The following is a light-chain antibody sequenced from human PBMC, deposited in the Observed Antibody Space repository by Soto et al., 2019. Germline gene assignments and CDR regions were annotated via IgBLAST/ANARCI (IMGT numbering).Light chain of an antibody. J-gene: IGKJ5*01. V-gene: IGKV3-15*01. CDR1: QSVSSR. CDR3: QQYGSSPAIS. Sequence: EIVMTQSPATLSVSPGERVTLSCRASQSVSSRLAWYQQKPGQSPRLLIYGASTRATGIPARFSGSGSGTEFTLTISSLQSEDFAVYYCQQYGSSPAISFGQGTRLEN. CDR2: GAS.